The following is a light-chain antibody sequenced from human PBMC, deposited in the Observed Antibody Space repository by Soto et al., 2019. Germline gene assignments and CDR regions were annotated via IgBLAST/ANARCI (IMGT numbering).Light chain of an antibody. J-gene: IGKJ4*01. CDR2: DAS. V-gene: IGKV3-11*01. CDR3: QQRSNWPLT. CDR1: QSLNSH. Sequence: EIVLTQSPATLSLSPGAGATLSCRASQSLNSHLAWYQQKAGQAPRLLIYDASNRATGVPARFSGSGSGTDFTLTISGLEPEDFAVYYCQQRSNWPLTFGGGTKLDIK.